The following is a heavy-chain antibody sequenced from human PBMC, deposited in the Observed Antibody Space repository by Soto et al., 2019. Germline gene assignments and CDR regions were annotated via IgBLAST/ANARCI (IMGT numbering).Heavy chain of an antibody. CDR3: ARGNGLTGGY. J-gene: IGHJ4*02. V-gene: IGHV4-59*01. CDR1: GDSISTYY. D-gene: IGHD3-22*01. CDR2: IYYSGST. Sequence: PSETLSLTCTVSGDSISTYYWSWIRQPPGKGLEWIGYIYYSGSTNYNPSLKSRVTISVDTSKNQFSLKLSSVTAADTAVYYCARGNGLTGGYWGQGTLVTVSS.